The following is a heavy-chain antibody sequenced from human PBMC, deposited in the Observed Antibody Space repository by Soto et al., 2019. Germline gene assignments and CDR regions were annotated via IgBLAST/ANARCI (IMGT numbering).Heavy chain of an antibody. CDR1: GYTFTTYG. D-gene: IGHD6-6*01. Sequence: QIQLIQSGGEMKRPGASVKVSCKTSGYTFTTYGISWVRQAPGQGLEWMGRISNYNGNTNYAQKFQGRVTMTTDTSTGTAYMELRNLRSDDTAVFYCARDGRWQVVHMDAMDVWGQGTTVTVSS. J-gene: IGHJ6*02. CDR2: ISNYNGNT. V-gene: IGHV1-18*01. CDR3: ARDGRWQVVHMDAMDV.